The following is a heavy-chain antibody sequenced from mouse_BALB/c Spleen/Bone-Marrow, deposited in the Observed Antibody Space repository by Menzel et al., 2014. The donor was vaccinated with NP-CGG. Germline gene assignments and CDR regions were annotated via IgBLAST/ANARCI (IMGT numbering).Heavy chain of an antibody. Sequence: QVQLQQSGPELVKPGASVKISCKASGYAFSSSWMNWVKQRPGQGLEWIGRIYPGDGDTNYNGKFKGKATLTADKSSSTAYMQLSSLTSVDSVVYFCARGGLGLDYWGQGTTLTVSS. CDR1: GYAFSSSW. CDR2: IYPGDGDT. J-gene: IGHJ2*01. D-gene: IGHD3-3*01. V-gene: IGHV1-82*01. CDR3: ARGGLGLDY.